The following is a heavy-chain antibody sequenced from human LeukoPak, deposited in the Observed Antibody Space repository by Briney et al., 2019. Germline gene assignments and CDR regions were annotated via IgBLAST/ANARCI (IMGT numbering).Heavy chain of an antibody. J-gene: IGHJ6*03. Sequence: SETLSLTCTVSGGSISSYYWSWIRQPPGKGLEWIGEINHSGSTNYNPSLKSRVTISVDTSKNQFSLKLSSVTAADTAVYYCARRSFSNYDILTRRPRRYYYYYMDVWGKGTTVTISS. CDR2: INHSGST. CDR3: ARRSFSNYDILTRRPRRYYYYYMDV. V-gene: IGHV4-34*01. CDR1: GGSISSYY. D-gene: IGHD3-9*01.